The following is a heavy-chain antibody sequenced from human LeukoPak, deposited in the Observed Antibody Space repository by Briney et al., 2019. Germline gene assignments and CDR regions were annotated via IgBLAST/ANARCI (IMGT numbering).Heavy chain of an antibody. J-gene: IGHJ4*02. Sequence: ASVKVSCKASGYTFTSYGISWVRQAPGQGLEWMGWISAYNGNTNYAQKLQGRVTMTTDTSTSTAYMELRSLRSDDAAVYYCARWTFWSGYPHFDYWGQGTLVTVSS. CDR3: ARWTFWSGYPHFDY. CDR1: GYTFTSYG. CDR2: ISAYNGNT. V-gene: IGHV1-18*01. D-gene: IGHD3-3*01.